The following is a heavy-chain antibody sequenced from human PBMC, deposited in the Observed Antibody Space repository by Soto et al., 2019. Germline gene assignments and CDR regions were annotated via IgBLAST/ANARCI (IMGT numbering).Heavy chain of an antibody. CDR2: ISSSGSTI. Sequence: QVQLVESGGGLVKPGGSLRLSCAASGFTFSDYYMSWIRQAPGKGLGWVSYISSSGSTIDYAGSVKGRFTISRDNANNSLDLQMNSLRAEDTAVYYCARDGEYSSGWKDYWGQRTLVTVCS. J-gene: IGHJ4*02. V-gene: IGHV3-11*01. CDR1: GFTFSDYY. D-gene: IGHD6-19*01. CDR3: ARDGEYSSGWKDY.